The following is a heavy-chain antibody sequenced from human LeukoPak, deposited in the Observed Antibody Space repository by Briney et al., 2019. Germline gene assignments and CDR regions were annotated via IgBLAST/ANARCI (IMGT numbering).Heavy chain of an antibody. D-gene: IGHD6-13*01. CDR2: IKQDGNEK. J-gene: IGHJ4*02. V-gene: IGHV3-7*03. Sequence: PGGSLRLSCAASGFTFSSSAMSWVRQAPGKGLEWVANIKQDGNEKNCVDSVRGRFTISRDNAKNSLYLQMNSLRADDTAVYYCASYPTPGIAAAGTFNYWGQGTLVTVSS. CDR3: ASYPTPGIAAAGTFNY. CDR1: GFTFSSSA.